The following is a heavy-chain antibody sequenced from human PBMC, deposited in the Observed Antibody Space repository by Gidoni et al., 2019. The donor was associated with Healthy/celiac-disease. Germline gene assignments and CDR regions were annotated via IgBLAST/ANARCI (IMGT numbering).Heavy chain of an antibody. Sequence: EVQLVESGGGLVQPGRSLRLSCTASGFTFGDYAMSWFRQAPGKGLEWVGFIRSKAYGGTTEYAASVKGRFTISRDDSKSIAYLQMNSLKTEDTAVYYCTRDQVDYYDSSGYNNYFDYWGQGTLVTVSS. V-gene: IGHV3-49*03. CDR2: IRSKAYGGTT. CDR3: TRDQVDYYDSSGYNNYFDY. CDR1: GFTFGDYA. J-gene: IGHJ4*02. D-gene: IGHD3-22*01.